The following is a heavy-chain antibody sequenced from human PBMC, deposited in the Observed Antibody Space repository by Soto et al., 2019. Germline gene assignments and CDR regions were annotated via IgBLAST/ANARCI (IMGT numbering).Heavy chain of an antibody. J-gene: IGHJ5*02. Sequence: PGGSLRLSCAASEFTFSTYAMTWVRQAPGRGLQWVATISDSGDITYYADSVKGRFTISRDNSKSTVYLELNNLSAEDTAVYHCAKNQGVELVPLATVDWFDPWGQGSVVTVSS. V-gene: IGHV3-23*01. CDR3: AKNQGVELVPLATVDWFDP. D-gene: IGHD1-26*01. CDR2: ISDSGDIT. CDR1: EFTFSTYA.